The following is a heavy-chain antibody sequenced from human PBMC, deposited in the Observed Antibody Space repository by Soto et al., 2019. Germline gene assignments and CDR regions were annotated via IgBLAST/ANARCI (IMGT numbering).Heavy chain of an antibody. J-gene: IGHJ6*03. CDR3: ARGCAGGSCPYYIDV. V-gene: IGHV3-7*01. Sequence: GSLRLSCAASGFTFSSYWMSWVRLAPGTRLEWVATIKQDGSDKYYVNSAKGRFTVSRDNAKSSLDLQMNSLRADDTAVYYCARGCAGGSCPYYIDVWGKGTTVTVSS. CDR1: GFTFSSYW. D-gene: IGHD2-15*01. CDR2: IKQDGSDK.